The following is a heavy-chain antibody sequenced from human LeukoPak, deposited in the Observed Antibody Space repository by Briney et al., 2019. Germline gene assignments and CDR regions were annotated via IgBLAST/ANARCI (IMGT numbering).Heavy chain of an antibody. CDR2: IRYDGINK. V-gene: IGHV3-30*02. CDR1: GFTFSSYG. CDR3: AKDEARGWYHSSLV. J-gene: IGHJ4*02. Sequence: GGSLRLSCAASGFTFSSYGTHWVRPAPGKGLEWVAFIRYDGINKYYADSIKGRFTISRDNSKNTLYLQMNSLRAEDSAVYYCAKDEARGWYHSSLVWGQGTLVTVSS. D-gene: IGHD6-19*01.